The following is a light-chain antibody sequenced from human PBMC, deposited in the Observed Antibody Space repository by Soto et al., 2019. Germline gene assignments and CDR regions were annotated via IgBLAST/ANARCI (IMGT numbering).Light chain of an antibody. CDR2: DAS. CDR3: QQYNSYSWT. V-gene: IGKV1-5*01. Sequence: EIQMTQCPSTLYEKEGDRVTITCRASQSISSWLAWYQQKPGKAPKLLIYDASSLESGVPSRFSGSGSGTEFTLTISSLQPDDFATYYCQQYNSYSWTFGQGTKVDIK. J-gene: IGKJ1*01. CDR1: QSISSW.